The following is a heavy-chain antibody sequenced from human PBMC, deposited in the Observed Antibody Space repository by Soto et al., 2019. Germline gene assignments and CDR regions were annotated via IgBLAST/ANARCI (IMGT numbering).Heavy chain of an antibody. Sequence: EVHLVESWGGLVKPGGSLTLSCAASGFSFSGGWMSWVRQAAGKGLEWVGRIKSKTDGGTTDYAAPVKGRFTISRDDSKNTLYLQMNSLKTEDKDVYYCTTDEWEWGQGTLVTVSS. D-gene: IGHD1-26*01. CDR2: IKSKTDGGTT. J-gene: IGHJ4*02. CDR3: TTDEWE. V-gene: IGHV3-15*05. CDR1: GFSFSGGW.